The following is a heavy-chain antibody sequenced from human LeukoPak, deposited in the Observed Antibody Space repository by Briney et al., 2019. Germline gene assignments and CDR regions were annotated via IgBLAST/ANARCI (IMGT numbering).Heavy chain of an antibody. CDR1: GGSISSSSDY. J-gene: IGHJ3*01. CDR3: ARSGYSYGADAFDV. Sequence: SETLSLTCTVSGGSISSSSDYWGWIRQPPGKGLEWIGSIYYSGSTYYNPSLKSRVTISVDTSKNQFSLKLSSVTAADTAVYYCARSGYSYGADAFDVWGQGTMVTVSS. D-gene: IGHD5-18*01. CDR2: IYYSGST. V-gene: IGHV4-39*07.